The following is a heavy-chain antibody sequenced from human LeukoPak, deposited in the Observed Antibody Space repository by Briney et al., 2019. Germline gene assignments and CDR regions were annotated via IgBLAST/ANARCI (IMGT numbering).Heavy chain of an antibody. V-gene: IGHV3-30*04. J-gene: IGHJ6*03. CDR2: ISYDGSNK. Sequence: QTGGSLRLSCAASGFTFSSYAMHWVRQAPGKGLEWVAVISYDGSNKYYADSVKGRFTISRDNSKNTLYLQMNSLRAEDTAVYYCARDHGSWGNYYYYMDVWGKGTTVTVSS. CDR1: GFTFSSYA. D-gene: IGHD2-15*01. CDR3: ARDHGSWGNYYYYMDV.